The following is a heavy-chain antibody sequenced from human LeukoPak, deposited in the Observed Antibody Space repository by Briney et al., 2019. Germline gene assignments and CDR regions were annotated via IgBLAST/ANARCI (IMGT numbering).Heavy chain of an antibody. CDR3: ARQILTGYYSWFDP. D-gene: IGHD3-9*01. Sequence: SETLSLTCTVSGGSISSYYWSWVRQPPGKGLEWIGYIYYSGSTNYNPSLKSRVSISVDTSKNQFSLKLSSVTAADTAVYYCARQILTGYYSWFDPWGQGTLVTVSS. V-gene: IGHV4-59*08. J-gene: IGHJ5*02. CDR2: IYYSGST. CDR1: GGSISSYY.